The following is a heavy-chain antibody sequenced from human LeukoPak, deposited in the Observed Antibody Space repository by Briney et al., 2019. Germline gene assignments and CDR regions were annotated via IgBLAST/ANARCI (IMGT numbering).Heavy chain of an antibody. D-gene: IGHD1-26*01. CDR1: GFTFSNYG. CDR3: AREKWGDAFDI. J-gene: IGHJ3*02. CDR2: ISYDGSNK. Sequence: GGSLRLSCAASGFTFSNYGMHWVRQAPGKGLEWVAVISYDGSNKYYADSVKGRFTISRDNSKNTLYLQMNSLRAEDTAVYYCAREKWGDAFDIWGQGTMVTVSS. V-gene: IGHV3-30*19.